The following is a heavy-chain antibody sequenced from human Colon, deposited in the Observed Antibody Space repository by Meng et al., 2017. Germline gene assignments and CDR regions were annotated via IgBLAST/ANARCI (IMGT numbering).Heavy chain of an antibody. CDR2: INYSGNN. CDR3: ATTAGTWHPFSY. J-gene: IGHJ4*02. CDR1: GGAISSSY. V-gene: IGHV4-59*01. Sequence: QVQLEEAGPGGVTRAETLSLTCTVSGGAISSSYWSWIRQPPGKRPEWIGYINYSGNNNYNPSHKTRVTMSVDTSKNQISLRLSSVTAADTAVYYCATTAGTWHPFSYWGQGTLVTVSS. D-gene: IGHD1-1*01.